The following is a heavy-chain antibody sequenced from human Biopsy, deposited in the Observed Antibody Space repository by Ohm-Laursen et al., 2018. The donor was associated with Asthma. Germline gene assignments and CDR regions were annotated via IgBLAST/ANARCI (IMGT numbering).Heavy chain of an antibody. D-gene: IGHD6-6*01. J-gene: IGHJ2*01. CDR2: ISYDGTYT. V-gene: IGHV3-11*06. Sequence: SLRLSCAASGFTFSDYYISWVRQAPGKGLEWVSYISYDGTYTAYADSVKGRFTISRDNAKNSLFLQVHGLRAEDTAVYFCARRSRESVSSPWYFDLWGRGTLVTVSS. CDR3: ARRSRESVSSPWYFDL. CDR1: GFTFSDYY.